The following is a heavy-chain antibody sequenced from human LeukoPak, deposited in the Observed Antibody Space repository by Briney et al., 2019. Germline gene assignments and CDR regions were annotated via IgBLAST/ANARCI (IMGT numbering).Heavy chain of an antibody. CDR2: INPSGGST. V-gene: IGHV1-46*01. CDR1: GYTFTSYY. CDR3: ARDQVYSGGHKGFDY. J-gene: IGHJ4*02. D-gene: IGHD1-26*01. Sequence: GASVKVSCKASGYTFTSYYIHWVRQAPGQGLEWMGIINPSGGSTSYAQKFQGRVTMTRDMSTSTVYMELSSLRSEDTAVYYCARDQVYSGGHKGFDYWGQGTLVTVSS.